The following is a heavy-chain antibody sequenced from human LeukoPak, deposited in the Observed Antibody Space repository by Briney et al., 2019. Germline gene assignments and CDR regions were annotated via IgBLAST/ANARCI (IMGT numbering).Heavy chain of an antibody. CDR2: INPGDSST. Sequence: GESLKISCKDSGNSFTTYWIGWVRQMPGKGLEWMGIINPGDSSTRYSPSFQGQVTISADTSISTAYLQWSSLTASDTAMYYCARLLSDWDFGESWFDPWGQGTLVTVSS. V-gene: IGHV5-51*01. D-gene: IGHD3-10*01. J-gene: IGHJ5*02. CDR3: ARLLSDWDFGESWFDP. CDR1: GNSFTTYW.